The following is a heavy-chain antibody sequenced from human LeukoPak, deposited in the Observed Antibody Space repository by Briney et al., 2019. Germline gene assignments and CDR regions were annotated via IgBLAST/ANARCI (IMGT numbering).Heavy chain of an antibody. CDR1: GYAFTGYY. D-gene: IGHD6-13*01. J-gene: IGHJ4*02. V-gene: IGHV1-2*02. CDR3: ARGIGVGSSWGPQFDY. CDR2: INPNSGGT. Sequence: ASVTVSCKASGYAFTGYYIHWVRQAPGQGLEWMGWINPNSGGTNYAQNFQGRVTMTRDTSIRTAYMELRRLRSGDTAVYHCARGIGVGSSWGPQFDYWGQGTLVTVSS.